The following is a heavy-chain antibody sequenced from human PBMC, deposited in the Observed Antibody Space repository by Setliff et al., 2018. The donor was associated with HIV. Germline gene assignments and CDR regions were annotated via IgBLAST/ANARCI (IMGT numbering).Heavy chain of an antibody. CDR3: ARDFLRSGYFDS. CDR1: GGSISNFY. Sequence: SETLSLTCSVSGGSISNFYWSWIRQPPGKGLEWVGHIYYSGSTLYNPSLRSRLSMSVDTSKNQFSLELSSVTAADTAVYFCARDFLRSGYFDSWGQGKLVTVSS. CDR2: IYYSGST. D-gene: IGHD4-17*01. V-gene: IGHV4-59*12. J-gene: IGHJ4*02.